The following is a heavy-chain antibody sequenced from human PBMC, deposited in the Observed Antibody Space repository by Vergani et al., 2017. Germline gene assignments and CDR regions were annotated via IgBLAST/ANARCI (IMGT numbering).Heavy chain of an antibody. Sequence: QVQLQESGPGLVKPSQTLSLTCTVSGGSISSGGYYWSWIRQHPGKGLEWSGYIYYSGSPYYNPSLKSRVTISVDTSKNQFSLKLSSVTAADTAVYYWARESGCSSTSCYGYWFDPWGQGTLVTVSS. D-gene: IGHD2-2*01. CDR1: GGSISSGGYY. V-gene: IGHV4-31*03. CDR3: ARESGCSSTSCYGYWFDP. CDR2: IYYSGSP. J-gene: IGHJ5*02.